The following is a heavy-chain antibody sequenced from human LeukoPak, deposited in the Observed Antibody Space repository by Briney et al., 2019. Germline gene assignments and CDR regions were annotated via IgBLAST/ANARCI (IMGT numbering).Heavy chain of an antibody. CDR1: GGPISSGSYY. D-gene: IGHD1-26*01. CDR3: ARVEWEHRGGAFDI. J-gene: IGHJ3*02. CDR2: IYTSGST. Sequence: PSETLSLTCTVSGGPISSGSYYWSWIRQPAGKGLEWIGCIYTSGSTNYNPSLKSRVTISVDTSKNQFSLKLSSVTAADTAVYYCARVEWEHRGGAFDIWGQGTMVTVSS. V-gene: IGHV4-61*02.